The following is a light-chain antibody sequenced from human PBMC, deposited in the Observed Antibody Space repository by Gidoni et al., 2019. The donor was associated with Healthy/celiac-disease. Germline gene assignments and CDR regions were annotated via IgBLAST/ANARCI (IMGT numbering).Light chain of an antibody. CDR2: DAS. J-gene: IGKJ1*01. Sequence: EIVLTQSPATLSLSPGERATLSCRASQSVSSYLAWYQQKPGQAPRLLIYDASNRATGIPARFRGRGSGTDFTLTISSLEAEDFAVYYCQQRSNWPPWTFGQGTKVEIK. V-gene: IGKV3-11*01. CDR3: QQRSNWPPWT. CDR1: QSVSSY.